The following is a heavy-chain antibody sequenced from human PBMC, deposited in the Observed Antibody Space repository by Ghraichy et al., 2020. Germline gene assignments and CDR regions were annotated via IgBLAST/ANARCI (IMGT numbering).Heavy chain of an antibody. CDR3: AHRGGTLVIDYYFDY. J-gene: IGHJ4*02. D-gene: IGHD2-21*01. CDR2: IYWNDDK. V-gene: IGHV2-5*01. Sequence: SGPTLVKPTQTLTLTCTFSGFSLSTSEVGVGWIRQPPGKALEWLGLIYWNDDKGYSPSLKSRLTITKDTSKNQVVLTLTNMVPMDTATYYCAHRGGTLVIDYYFDYWGQGTLVTVSS. CDR1: GFSLSTSEVG.